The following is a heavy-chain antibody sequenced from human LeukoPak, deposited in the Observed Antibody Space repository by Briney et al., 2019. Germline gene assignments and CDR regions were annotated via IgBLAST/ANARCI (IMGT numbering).Heavy chain of an antibody. V-gene: IGHV2-5*01. CDR1: GFSLSTSVVG. J-gene: IGHJ4*02. Sequence: SGPTLVNPTQTLTLTCTVSGFSLSTSVVGVGWIRQPPGKALEGLALIDWNDYKGYNPSLNSRLTITKDPSKNQVVLTMTNMDPVDTAPYYCAHRLGPSYSSSWWFDYWGQGTLVNVSS. D-gene: IGHD6-13*01. CDR3: AHRLGPSYSSSWWFDY. CDR2: IDWNDYK.